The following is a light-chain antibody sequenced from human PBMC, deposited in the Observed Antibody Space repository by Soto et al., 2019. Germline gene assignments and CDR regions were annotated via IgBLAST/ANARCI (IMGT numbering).Light chain of an antibody. CDR3: QQRSNWPST. CDR2: DAS. Sequence: EIVLTQSPATLSLSPGDRATLSCRASQSISRYLAWYQQKPGQAPRLLIYDASKRAAGIPARYSASGSGTDFTLTITSQEPEDFAVYYCQQRSNWPSTFGGGTKVEIK. CDR1: QSISRY. J-gene: IGKJ4*01. V-gene: IGKV3-11*01.